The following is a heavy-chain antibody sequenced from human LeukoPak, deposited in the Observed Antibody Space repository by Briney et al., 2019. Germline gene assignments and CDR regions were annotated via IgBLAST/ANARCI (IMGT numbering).Heavy chain of an antibody. Sequence: PSQSLSLTCAVSGASFSGDYWTWIRQPAGKGLEWIAEINHSGRSNYNPSLKSRVTISVDTSKNHFSLNLSSVTAADTARYYCARGLYDSGDYHYGIRAYYFDTWGQGTLVTVSS. J-gene: IGHJ4*02. CDR1: GASFSGDY. CDR3: ARGLYDSGDYHYGIRAYYFDT. CDR2: INHSGRS. D-gene: IGHD3-22*01. V-gene: IGHV4-34*01.